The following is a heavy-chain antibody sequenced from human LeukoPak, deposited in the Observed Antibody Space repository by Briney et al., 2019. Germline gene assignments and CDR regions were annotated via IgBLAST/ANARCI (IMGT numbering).Heavy chain of an antibody. CDR3: ARIKAAAARGAFDI. J-gene: IGHJ3*02. CDR2: INWNGGST. D-gene: IGHD6-13*01. V-gene: IGHV3-20*04. Sequence: GGSLRLSCAASGFTFDDYGMSWVRQAPGKGLEWVSGINWNGGSTGCADSVKGRFTISRDNAKNSLYLQMNSLRAEDTALYYCARIKAAAARGAFDIWGQGTTVTVSS. CDR1: GFTFDDYG.